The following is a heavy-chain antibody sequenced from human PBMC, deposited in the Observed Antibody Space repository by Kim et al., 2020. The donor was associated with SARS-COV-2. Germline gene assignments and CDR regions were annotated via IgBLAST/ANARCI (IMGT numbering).Heavy chain of an antibody. Sequence: SYADSVKGRFTISRDNAKNTLDLQMNSLRAEDTAVYYCARERIAVRWFDPWGQGTLVTVSS. CDR3: ARERIAVRWFDP. D-gene: IGHD6-19*01. V-gene: IGHV3-74*01. J-gene: IGHJ5*02.